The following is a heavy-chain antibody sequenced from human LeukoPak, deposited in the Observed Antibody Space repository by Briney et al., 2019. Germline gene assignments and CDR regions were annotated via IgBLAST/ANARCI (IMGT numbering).Heavy chain of an antibody. CDR2: IYSGGST. J-gene: IGHJ4*02. Sequence: GGSLRLSCAASGFTFSNFNMNWVRQAPGKGLEWVSVIYSGGSTYYADSVKGRFTISRDNSKHTLYLQMNSLRAEDTAVYYCAIRGENDSTGSRTDYWGQGTLVTVSS. V-gene: IGHV3-53*01. D-gene: IGHD3-22*01. CDR1: GFTFSNFN. CDR3: AIRGENDSTGSRTDY.